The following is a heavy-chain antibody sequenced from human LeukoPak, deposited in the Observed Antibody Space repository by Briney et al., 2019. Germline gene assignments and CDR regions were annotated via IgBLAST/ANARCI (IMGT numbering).Heavy chain of an antibody. J-gene: IGHJ4*02. V-gene: IGHV1-69*05. Sequence: GASVTVSCKASGGTFSSYAISWVRQAPGQGLEWMGGIIPIFGTANYAQKFQGRVTITTDESTSTAYMELSSLRSEDTAVCYCARGLGGRATVVFYWGQGTLVTVPS. CDR3: ARGLGGRATVVFY. CDR2: IIPIFGTA. D-gene: IGHD4-11*01. CDR1: GGTFSSYA.